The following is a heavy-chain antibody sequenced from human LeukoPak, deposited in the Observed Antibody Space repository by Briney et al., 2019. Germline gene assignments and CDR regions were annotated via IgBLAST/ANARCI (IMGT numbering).Heavy chain of an antibody. Sequence: GGSLRLSCAASAFTFSSYWMSWVRQAPGKGLEWVANIKQDGSEKYYVDSVKGRFTISRDNAKNSLYLQMNSLRAEDTAVYYCASEDCSGGSCYLDYWGQGTLVTVSS. V-gene: IGHV3-7*01. CDR1: AFTFSSYW. CDR3: ASEDCSGGSCYLDY. CDR2: IKQDGSEK. J-gene: IGHJ4*02. D-gene: IGHD2-15*01.